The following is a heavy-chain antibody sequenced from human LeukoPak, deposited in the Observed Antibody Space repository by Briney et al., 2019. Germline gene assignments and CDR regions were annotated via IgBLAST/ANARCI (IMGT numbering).Heavy chain of an antibody. D-gene: IGHD3-10*01. V-gene: IGHV3-74*01. J-gene: IGHJ4*02. CDR1: GFAFTSYW. CDR3: ARAPYYYGSGGTGSIDY. CDR2: INSDGSST. Sequence: GGALRRSCAASGFAFTSYWMHWVRPAPGKGLVWVSRINSDGSSTSYADSVKGRFTISRDNAKHTLYLQMNSIRAEDTAVYYCARAPYYYGSGGTGSIDYWGQGTLVTVSS.